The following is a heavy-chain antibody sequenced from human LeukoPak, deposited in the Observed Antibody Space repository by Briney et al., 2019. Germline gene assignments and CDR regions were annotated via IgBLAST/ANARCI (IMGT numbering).Heavy chain of an antibody. J-gene: IGHJ4*02. Sequence: KPSETLSLTCAVSGYSISIGYYWGLVRQPPGNGPACFGSIFHSGSTYYNPSLKSRVTISVDTSKNQFSLKLSSVTAADTVVYYCARSFVDCSSTSCYSDLFDYWGQGTLVTVSS. CDR1: GYSISIGYY. CDR3: ARSFVDCSSTSCYSDLFDY. CDR2: IFHSGST. V-gene: IGHV4-38-2*01. D-gene: IGHD2-2*01.